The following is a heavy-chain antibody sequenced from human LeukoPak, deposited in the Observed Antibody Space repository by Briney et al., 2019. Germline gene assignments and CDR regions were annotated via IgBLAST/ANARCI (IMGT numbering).Heavy chain of an antibody. CDR2: IYSSGRT. CDR1: GASISAYH. V-gene: IGHV4-4*07. CDR3: ARDYSYPDY. Sequence: PSETLSLTCSVSGASISAYHWSWIRQPAGKGLEWIGRIYSSGRTNYIPSLKSRLTMSVDTSKNQFSLKLNSVTAADTAVYYCARDYSYPDYWGQGTQVTVSS. J-gene: IGHJ4*02. D-gene: IGHD5-18*01.